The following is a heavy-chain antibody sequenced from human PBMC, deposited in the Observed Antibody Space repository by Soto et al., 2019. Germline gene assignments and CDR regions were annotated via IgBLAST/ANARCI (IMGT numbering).Heavy chain of an antibody. V-gene: IGHV3-11*01. J-gene: IGHJ3*02. D-gene: IGHD2-2*01. CDR2: ISSSGSTI. Sequence: QVQLVESGGGLVKPGGSLRLSCAASGFTFSDYYMSWIRQAPGKGLEWVSYISSSGSTIYYADSVKGRFTISRDNAKNSLDLEMNSLRAEDTAVYYCAVPAARRQEDAFDIWGQGTMVTVSS. CDR1: GFTFSDYY. CDR3: AVPAARRQEDAFDI.